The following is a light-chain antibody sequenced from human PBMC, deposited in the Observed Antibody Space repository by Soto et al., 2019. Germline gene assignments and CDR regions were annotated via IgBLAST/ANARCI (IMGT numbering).Light chain of an antibody. CDR1: QTIGSSF. V-gene: IGKV3-20*01. Sequence: EIVLSQSPDTLSLSPGERATLSCRASQTIGSSFLAWFQQKPGQAPRLLIYGTSSRTTGIPDRFSGSGSGTDFTLTSSRLEPEDSAVYYCQQYGSSPLTFGGGTKVEIK. J-gene: IGKJ4*01. CDR2: GTS. CDR3: QQYGSSPLT.